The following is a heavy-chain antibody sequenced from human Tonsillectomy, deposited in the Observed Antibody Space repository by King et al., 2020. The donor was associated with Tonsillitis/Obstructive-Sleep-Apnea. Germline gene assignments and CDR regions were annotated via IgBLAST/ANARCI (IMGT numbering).Heavy chain of an antibody. D-gene: IGHD2-2*01. V-gene: IGHV1-46*01. J-gene: IGHJ6*03. CDR2: INPSGGST. CDR3: AREAVPAAAKGFYYMDV. Sequence: QLVQSGAEVKKPGASVKVSCKASGYTFTSYYMHWVRQAPGQGLEWMGIINPSGGSTSYARKFQGRVTMTRDTSTSTVYMDLSSLRYEDTAVYYCAREAVPAAAKGFYYMDVWGKGSTVTVSS. CDR1: GYTFTSYY.